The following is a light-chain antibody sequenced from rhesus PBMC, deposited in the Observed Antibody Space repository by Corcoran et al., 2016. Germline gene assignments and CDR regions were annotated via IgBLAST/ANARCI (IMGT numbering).Light chain of an antibody. J-gene: IGKJ3*01. CDR1: QDISSS. CDR3: LQHNSYPFT. V-gene: IGKV1-28*03. Sequence: DIQMTQSPSSLSALVGDTVTITCRASQDISSSLNWFQQRPGKAPKLLIYTASSLEYGVPLRFSGSGSGTDFTLTLSSLQPDDFAVYSCLQHNSYPFTFGPGTKLDIK. CDR2: TAS.